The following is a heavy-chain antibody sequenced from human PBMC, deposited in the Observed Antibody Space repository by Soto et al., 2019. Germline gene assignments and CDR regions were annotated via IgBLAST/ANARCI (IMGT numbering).Heavy chain of an antibody. V-gene: IGHV4-34*01. CDR1: GGSFSGYY. J-gene: IGHJ4*02. CDR3: ARAGLRITMVRGVILNDEFDY. D-gene: IGHD3-10*01. Sequence: PSETLSLTCAVYGGSFSGYYWSWIRQPPGKGLEWIGEINHSGSTNYNPSLKSRVTISVDTSKNQFSLKLSSVTAADTAVYYRARAGLRITMVRGVILNDEFDYWGQGTLVTVSS. CDR2: INHSGST.